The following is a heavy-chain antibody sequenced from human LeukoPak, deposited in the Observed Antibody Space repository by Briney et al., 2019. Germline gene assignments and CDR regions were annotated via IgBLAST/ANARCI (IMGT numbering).Heavy chain of an antibody. CDR1: GYTFTSYG. V-gene: IGHV1-69*05. CDR2: IIPIFGTA. CDR3: ARTVCSSTSCYRSPFDY. D-gene: IGHD2-2*02. J-gene: IGHJ4*02. Sequence: SVKVSCKASGYTFTSYGISWVRQAPGQGLEWMGGIIPIFGTANYAQKFQGRVTITTDESTSTAYMELSSLRSEDTAVYYCARTVCSSTSCYRSPFDYWGQGTLVTVSS.